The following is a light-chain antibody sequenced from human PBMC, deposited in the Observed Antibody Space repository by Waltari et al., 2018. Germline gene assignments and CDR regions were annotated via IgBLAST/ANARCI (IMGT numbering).Light chain of an antibody. CDR1: SGHSSNI. J-gene: IGLJ3*02. CDR3: QTGGHGTWV. CDR2: VNSDGSH. V-gene: IGLV4-69*01. Sequence: QLVLTQSPSASASLGASVRLTCTLDSGHSSNIVAWVQQQPEKGPRCLLTVNSDGSHTKGDEIPDRFSGSSSGAERYRTISSLQSEDEADYFCQTGGHGTWVFGGGTKLTVL.